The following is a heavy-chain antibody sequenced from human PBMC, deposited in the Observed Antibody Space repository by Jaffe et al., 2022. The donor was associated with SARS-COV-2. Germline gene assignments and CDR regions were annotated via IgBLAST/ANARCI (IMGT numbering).Heavy chain of an antibody. CDR2: IYHSGST. CDR1: GGSISSSNW. CDR3: ARLDIVVVPAAHNWFDP. J-gene: IGHJ5*02. D-gene: IGHD2-2*03. Sequence: QVQLQESGPGLVKPSGTLSLTCAVSGGSISSSNWWSWVRQPPGKGLEWIGEIYHSGSTNYNPSLKSRVTISVDKSKNQFSLKLSSVTAADTAVYYCARLDIVVVPAAHNWFDPWGQGTLVTVSS. V-gene: IGHV4-4*02.